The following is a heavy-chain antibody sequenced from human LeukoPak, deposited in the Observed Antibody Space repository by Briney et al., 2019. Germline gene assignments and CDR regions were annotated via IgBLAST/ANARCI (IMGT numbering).Heavy chain of an antibody. Sequence: SVKVSCKASGGTFSSYAISWVRQAPGQGLEWMGGIIPTFGTANYAQKFQGRVTITADESTSTAYMELSSLRSEDTAVYYCARGGGRPATARAPVLYYFDYWGQGTLVTVSS. J-gene: IGHJ4*02. CDR2: IIPTFGTA. CDR1: GGTFSSYA. CDR3: ARGGGRPATARAPVLYYFDY. D-gene: IGHD2-21*02. V-gene: IGHV1-69*13.